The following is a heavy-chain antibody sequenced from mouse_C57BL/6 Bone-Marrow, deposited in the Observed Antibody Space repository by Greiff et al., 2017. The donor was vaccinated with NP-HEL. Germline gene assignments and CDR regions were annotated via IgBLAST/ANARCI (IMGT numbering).Heavy chain of an antibody. CDR3: ARFTTAARLFDY. CDR2: IYPSDSET. V-gene: IGHV1-61*01. J-gene: IGHJ2*01. D-gene: IGHD1-2*01. Sequence: QVQLQQPGAELVRPGSSVKLSCKASGYTFTSYWMDWVKQRPGQGLEWIGNIYPSDSETHYNQKFKDKATLTVDKSSSTAYMQLSSLTSEDSAVYYCARFTTAARLFDYWGQGTTLTVSS. CDR1: GYTFTSYW.